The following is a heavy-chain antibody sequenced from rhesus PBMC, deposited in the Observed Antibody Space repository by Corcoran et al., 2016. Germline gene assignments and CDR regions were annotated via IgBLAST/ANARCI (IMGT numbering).Heavy chain of an antibody. CDR2: ITYCGST. V-gene: IGHV4-122*02. Sequence: QLQLQESGPGLVKPSETLSVTCAVSGGSISSSYWSWIRQAPWKGLEWIGYITYCGSTSYNPSLKSRVTISRDTSKNQFSLKLSSVTAADTAVYYCARDLYSSGWNNFDYWGQGVLVTVSS. D-gene: IGHD6-31*01. CDR3: ARDLYSSGWNNFDY. J-gene: IGHJ4*01. CDR1: GGSISSSY.